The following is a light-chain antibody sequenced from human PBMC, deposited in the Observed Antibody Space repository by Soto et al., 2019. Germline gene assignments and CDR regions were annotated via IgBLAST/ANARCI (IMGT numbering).Light chain of an antibody. CDR1: SSNIGAGYD. Sequence: QSVLTQPPSVSGAPGQKITISCTGSSSNIGAGYDVHWYRQFPGAAPKLLISGDNNRPSGVPDRFSGSKSGTSASLAITGLQAEDEADYYYQSYDSSLSRVFGTGTKVTVL. V-gene: IGLV1-40*01. J-gene: IGLJ1*01. CDR3: QSYDSSLSRV. CDR2: GDN.